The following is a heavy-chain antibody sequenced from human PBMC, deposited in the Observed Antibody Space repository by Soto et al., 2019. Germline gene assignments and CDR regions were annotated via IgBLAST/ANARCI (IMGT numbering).Heavy chain of an antibody. V-gene: IGHV4-61*01. D-gene: IGHD3-3*01. Sequence: PSETLSLTCTVSGGSVSSGSYYWSWIRQPPGKGLEWIGYIYYSGSTNYNPSLKSRVTISVDTSKNQFSLKLSSVTAADTAVYYCARVYYDFWSGYYAWFDPWGQGTLVTVSS. J-gene: IGHJ5*02. CDR3: ARVYYDFWSGYYAWFDP. CDR2: IYYSGST. CDR1: GGSVSSGSYY.